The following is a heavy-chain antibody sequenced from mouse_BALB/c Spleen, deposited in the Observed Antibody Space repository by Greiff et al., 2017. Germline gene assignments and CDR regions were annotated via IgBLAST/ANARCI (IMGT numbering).Heavy chain of an antibody. CDR2: ISSGGST. V-gene: IGHV5-6-5*01. J-gene: IGHJ3*01. CDR1: GFTFSSYA. CDR3: ARGQGLRGFAY. Sequence: DVMLVESGGGLVKPGGSLKLSCAASGFTFSSYAMSWVRQTPEKRLEWVASISSGGSTYYPDSVKGRFTISRDNARNILYLQMSSLRSEDTAMYYCARGQGLRGFAYWGQGTLVTVSA. D-gene: IGHD2-4*01.